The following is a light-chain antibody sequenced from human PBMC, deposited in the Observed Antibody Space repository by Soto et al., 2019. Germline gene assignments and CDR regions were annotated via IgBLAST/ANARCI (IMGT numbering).Light chain of an antibody. CDR2: DVS. J-gene: IGLJ2*01. V-gene: IGLV2-14*01. CDR3: SSYTRSSTVV. CDR1: SSDVGGYNY. Sequence: QSVMTQPASVSGSPGQSITISCTGTSSDVGGYNYVSWYQQHPGKGPKLMIFDVSNRPSGVSSRFSGSKSGNTASLTISGLQAEDEADYYCSSYTRSSTVVFGGGTQLTVL.